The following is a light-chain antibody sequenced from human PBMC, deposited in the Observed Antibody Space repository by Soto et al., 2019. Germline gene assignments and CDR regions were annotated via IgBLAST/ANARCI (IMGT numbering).Light chain of an antibody. V-gene: IGKV1-39*01. CDR1: QSISSY. CDR2: AAS. J-gene: IGKJ1*01. CDR3: QQSYSTPWT. Sequence: DIQMTQSPSSLSASVGDRVTITCRASQSISSYLNWYQQKPGKAPKLLIYAASSLQSGVPSRFSGSGSGTDFTLTISRLQPEELATYYCQQSYSTPWTFGQGTTVEIK.